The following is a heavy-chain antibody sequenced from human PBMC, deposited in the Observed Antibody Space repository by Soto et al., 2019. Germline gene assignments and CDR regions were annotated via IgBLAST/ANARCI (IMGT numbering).Heavy chain of an antibody. CDR3: ARGPSGDKVDY. V-gene: IGHV4-30-4*01. J-gene: IGHJ4*02. D-gene: IGHD7-27*01. CDR1: GGSINTVNYY. CDR2: IYNGGTT. Sequence: QVQLQESGPGLVKPSQTLSLTCTVSGGSINTVNYYWSWIRQSPDKCLEWIGPIYNGGTTYNNPSLTSRVTISVDTSNHQFSLNLSSVSAADTAVYYCARGPSGDKVDYWGQGTLVTVSS.